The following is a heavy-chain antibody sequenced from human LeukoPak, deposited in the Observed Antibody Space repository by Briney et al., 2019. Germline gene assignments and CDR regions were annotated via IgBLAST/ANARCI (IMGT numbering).Heavy chain of an antibody. D-gene: IGHD3-22*01. J-gene: IGHJ4*02. CDR3: AREDSSGSTFDY. CDR1: GFTVSSNY. Sequence: GGSLRLSCAASGFTVSSNYMTWVRQAPGKGLEWVSIIYSSGSGGTTYYVDSVKGRFTISRDNSKNTLYLQMNSLRAEDTAMYYCAREDSSGSTFDYWGQGTLVTVSS. CDR2: IYSSGSGGTT. V-gene: IGHV3-53*01.